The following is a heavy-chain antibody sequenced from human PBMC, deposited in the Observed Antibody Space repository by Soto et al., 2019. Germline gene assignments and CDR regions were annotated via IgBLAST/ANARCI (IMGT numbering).Heavy chain of an antibody. J-gene: IGHJ4*02. CDR1: GYTFTNYY. Sequence: WASVKVSCKASGYTFTNYYMHWVRQAPGQGLEWMGFIVPASGGAGYTEKFLGRMTISRDTSTTTVYMELSSLRFEDTAVYYCVREFSPGLFEYWGQGTLVTVSS. CDR2: IVPASGGA. CDR3: VREFSPGLFEY. V-gene: IGHV1-46*01.